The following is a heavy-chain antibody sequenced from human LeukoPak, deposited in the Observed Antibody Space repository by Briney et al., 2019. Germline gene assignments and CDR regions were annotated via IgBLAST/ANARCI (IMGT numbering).Heavy chain of an antibody. CDR3: ARGPGAHCGGDCYPDY. CDR1: GYSFTDYY. CDR2: INPNSGGT. V-gene: IGHV1-2*02. D-gene: IGHD2-21*02. J-gene: IGHJ4*02. Sequence: ASVKVSCKASGYSFTDYYIHWVRQAPGQGLEYMGWINPNSGGTSYAQNIQGRVTMTRDTSISTAYMELSSLRSDDTAVYYCARGPGAHCGGDCYPDYWGQGTLVTVSS.